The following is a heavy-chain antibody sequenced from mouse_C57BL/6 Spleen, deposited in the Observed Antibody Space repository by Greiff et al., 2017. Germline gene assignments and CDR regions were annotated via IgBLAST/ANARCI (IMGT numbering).Heavy chain of an antibody. CDR3: ARLRRDYYAMDY. CDR2: IHPNSGST. J-gene: IGHJ4*01. Sequence: QVQLQQPGAELVKPGASVKLSCKASGYTFTSYWMHWVKQRPGQGLEWIGMIHPNSGSTNYNEKFKSKATLTVDKSSSTAYMQLSSLTSEDSEVYDCARLRRDYYAMDYWGKGTSVTVSS. D-gene: IGHD2-12*01. V-gene: IGHV1-64*01. CDR1: GYTFTSYW.